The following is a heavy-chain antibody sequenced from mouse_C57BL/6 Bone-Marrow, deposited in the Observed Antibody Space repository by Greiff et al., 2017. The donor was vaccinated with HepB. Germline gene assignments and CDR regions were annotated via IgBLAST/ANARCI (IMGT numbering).Heavy chain of an antibody. V-gene: IGHV1-63*01. Sequence: QVQLQQSGAELVRPGTSVKMSCKASGYTFTNYWIGWAKQRPGHGLEWIGAIYPGGGYTNYNEKFKGKATLTADKSSSTAYMQFSSLTSEDSAIYYCARSAYSNYVFYAMDYWGQGTSVTVSS. CDR1: GYTFTNYW. CDR2: IYPGGGYT. D-gene: IGHD2-5*01. J-gene: IGHJ4*01. CDR3: ARSAYSNYVFYAMDY.